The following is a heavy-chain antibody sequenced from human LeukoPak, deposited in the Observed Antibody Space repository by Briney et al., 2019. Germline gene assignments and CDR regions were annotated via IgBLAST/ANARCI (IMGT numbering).Heavy chain of an antibody. Sequence: QPGGSLRLSCAASGFTFSSYGMHWVRQAPAKGLEWVAIISYDGSNKYYADSVKGRFTISRDNSKNTLYLQMNSLRAEDTAVYYCARVRDIGYAFDIWGQGTMVTVSS. V-gene: IGHV3-30*03. CDR3: ARVRDIGYAFDI. CDR1: GFTFSSYG. D-gene: IGHD5-18*01. J-gene: IGHJ3*02. CDR2: ISYDGSNK.